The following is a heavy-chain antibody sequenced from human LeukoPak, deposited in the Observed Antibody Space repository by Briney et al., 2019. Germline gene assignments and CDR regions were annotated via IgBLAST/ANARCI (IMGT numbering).Heavy chain of an antibody. CDR1: GGTLSSYA. D-gene: IGHD4-17*01. J-gene: IGHJ4*02. Sequence: ASVKVSCKASGGTLSSYAISWVRQAPGQGLEWMGRIIPILGIANYAQKFQGRVTITADKSTSTAYMELSSLRSEDTAVYYCASLTTVTRPYYFDYWGQGTLVTVSS. V-gene: IGHV1-69*04. CDR2: IIPILGIA. CDR3: ASLTTVTRPYYFDY.